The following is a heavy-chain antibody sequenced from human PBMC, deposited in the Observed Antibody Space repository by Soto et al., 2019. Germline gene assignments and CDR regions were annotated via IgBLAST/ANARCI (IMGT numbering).Heavy chain of an antibody. V-gene: IGHV4-4*02. J-gene: IGHJ4*02. CDR2: IYHSGST. Sequence: QVQLQESGPGLVKPSGTLSLTCAVSGGSISSSNWWSWVRQPPGKGLEWIGEIYHSGSTNYNPSLKRRVTISVDKSTNQFYLKLSSVTAADTAVYYCASDAGTRVVAATPGYWGQGTLVTVSS. CDR1: GGSISSSNW. CDR3: ASDAGTRVVAATPGY. D-gene: IGHD2-15*01.